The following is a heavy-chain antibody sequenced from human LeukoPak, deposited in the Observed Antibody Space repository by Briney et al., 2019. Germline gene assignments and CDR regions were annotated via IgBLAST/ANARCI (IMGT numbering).Heavy chain of an antibody. CDR2: IRSKGYGGTA. CDR1: GFTFGDYS. Sequence: GGSLRLSCTTSGFTFGDYSMSWFRQAPREGLEWVGLIRSKGYGGTAEYAASVKGRFTISRDDSNSIAYLQMDSLKTEDTAVYYCTREIRYFDWFQADYWGQGTLVTVSS. J-gene: IGHJ4*02. V-gene: IGHV3-49*03. D-gene: IGHD3-9*01. CDR3: TREIRYFDWFQADY.